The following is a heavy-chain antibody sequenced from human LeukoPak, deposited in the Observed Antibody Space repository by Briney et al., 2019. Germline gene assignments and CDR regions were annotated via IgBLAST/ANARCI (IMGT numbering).Heavy chain of an antibody. D-gene: IGHD3-16*02. Sequence: GGFLRLSCAASGFTFSSYSMNWVRQAPGKGLEWVSSISSSSSYIYYADSVKGRFTISRDNAKNSLYLQMNSLRAEDTAVYYCAREINDYIWGSYRTNYFDYWGQGTLVTVSS. V-gene: IGHV3-21*01. CDR2: ISSSSSYI. J-gene: IGHJ4*02. CDR3: AREINDYIWGSYRTNYFDY. CDR1: GFTFSSYS.